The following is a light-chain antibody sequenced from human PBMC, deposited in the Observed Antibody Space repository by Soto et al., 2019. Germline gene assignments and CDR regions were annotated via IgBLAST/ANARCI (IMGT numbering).Light chain of an antibody. CDR2: GVT. V-gene: IGLV2-8*01. Sequence: QSALAQPPSASGSPGQSVTISCTGSGSDIGAYNFVSWYQQHPGKAPKLMIFGVTERPSGVPDRFSGSKSGNTASLTVSGLQADDEAVYYCSSYTSSSTRVFGTGTKVTVL. CDR1: GSDIGAYNF. CDR3: SSYTSSSTRV. J-gene: IGLJ1*01.